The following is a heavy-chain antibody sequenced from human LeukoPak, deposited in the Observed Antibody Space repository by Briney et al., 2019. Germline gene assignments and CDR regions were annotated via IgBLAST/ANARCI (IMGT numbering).Heavy chain of an antibody. CDR2: IYYSGST. D-gene: IGHD3-10*01. V-gene: IGHV4-61*01. CDR3: ARGRITMVRGVVIRGGGDY. CDR1: GGSVSSGSYY. J-gene: IGHJ4*02. Sequence: SETLSLTCTVSGGSVSSGSYYWSWIRQPPGKGLEWIVYIYYSGSTNYNPSLKSRVTISVDTSKNQSSLKLSSVTAADTAVYYCARGRITMVRGVVIRGGGDYWGQGTLVTVSS.